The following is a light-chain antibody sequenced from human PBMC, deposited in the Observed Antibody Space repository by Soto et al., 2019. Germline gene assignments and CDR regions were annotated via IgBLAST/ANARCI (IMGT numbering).Light chain of an antibody. V-gene: IGLV1-47*01. Sequence: QSVLTQQPSASGTPGQRVTISCSDSSSSIGSNYIYWYQQLPGTAPKLLIYRDSQRPSGVPDRFSGSKSGTSASLAISGLRSEDEADYYCAAWDDSLRGWVFGGGTKLTVL. J-gene: IGLJ3*02. CDR3: AAWDDSLRGWV. CDR1: SSSIGSNY. CDR2: RDS.